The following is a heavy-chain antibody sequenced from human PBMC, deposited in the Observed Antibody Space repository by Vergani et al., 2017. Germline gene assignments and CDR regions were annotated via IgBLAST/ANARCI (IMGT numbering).Heavy chain of an antibody. CDR1: GFPFDDYA. CDR2: ISWNSGSI. V-gene: IGHV3-9*01. Sequence: EVQLVESGGGLVQPGRSLRLSCAASGFPFDDYAMHWVRQAPGKGLEWVSGISWNSGSIGYADSVKGRFTISRDNAKNSLYLQMNRLRAEDTALYYCAKALTTVLYWYFDLWGRGTLVTVSS. D-gene: IGHD4-17*01. J-gene: IGHJ2*01. CDR3: AKALTTVLYWYFDL.